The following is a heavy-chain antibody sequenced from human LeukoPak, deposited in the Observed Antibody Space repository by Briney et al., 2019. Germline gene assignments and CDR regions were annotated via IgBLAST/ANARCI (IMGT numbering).Heavy chain of an antibody. J-gene: IGHJ5*02. CDR3: ALADSSSDWFDP. V-gene: IGHV4-59*01. CDR2: VYYSGGT. D-gene: IGHD6-6*01. Sequence: PSETLSLTCSVSDGSISSYYWSWIRQPPGKGLEWIGYVYYSGGTNYNPSLKSRVTISVDTSKNQFSLKLSSVTAADTAVYYGALADSSSDWFDPWGQGTLVTVSS. CDR1: DGSISSYY.